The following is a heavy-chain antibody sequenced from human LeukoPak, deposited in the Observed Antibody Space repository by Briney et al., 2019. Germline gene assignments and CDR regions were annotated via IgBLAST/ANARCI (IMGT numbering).Heavy chain of an antibody. CDR3: AKNEMDFWSGYYVDY. CDR2: ISGSGGST. V-gene: IGHV3-23*01. D-gene: IGHD3-3*01. CDR1: GFTFSSYA. J-gene: IGHJ4*02. Sequence: GGSLRLSCAASGFTFSSYAMSWVRQAPGKGLEWVSAISGSGGSTYYADSVKGRFTISRDNSKHTLYLQMNSLRAEDTAVYYCAKNEMDFWSGYYVDYWGQGTLVTVSS.